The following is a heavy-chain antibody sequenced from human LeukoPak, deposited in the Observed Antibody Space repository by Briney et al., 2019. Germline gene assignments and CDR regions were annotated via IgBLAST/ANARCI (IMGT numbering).Heavy chain of an antibody. CDR1: GFTFSDYY. CDR2: ISSSGSTI. J-gene: IGHJ4*02. Sequence: PGGSLRLSCAASGFTFSDYYMSWIRQAPGKGLEWVSYISSSGSTIYYADSVKGRFTISRDNAKNSLYLQMNSLRAEDTAVYYCARAPDFWSGYPWAFDIWGQGTLVTVSS. D-gene: IGHD3-3*01. CDR3: ARAPDFWSGYPWAFDI. V-gene: IGHV3-11*04.